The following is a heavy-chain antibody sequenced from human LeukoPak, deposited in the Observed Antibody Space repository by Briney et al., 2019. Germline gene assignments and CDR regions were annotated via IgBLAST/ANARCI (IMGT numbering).Heavy chain of an antibody. V-gene: IGHV3-48*02. CDR1: GFTFSSYS. CDR3: ARDRRITMIVVASGMDV. D-gene: IGHD3-22*01. J-gene: IGHJ6*02. Sequence: GGSLRLSCAASGFTFSSYSMNWVRQAPGKGLEWVSYISSSSSTIYYADSVKGRFIISRDNAKNSLYLQMNSLRDEDTAVYYCARDRRITMIVVASGMDVWGQGTTVTVSS. CDR2: ISSSSSTI.